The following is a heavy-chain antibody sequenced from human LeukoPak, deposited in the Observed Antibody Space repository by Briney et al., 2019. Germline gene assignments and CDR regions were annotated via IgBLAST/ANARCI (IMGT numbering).Heavy chain of an antibody. Sequence: ASVKVSCKTSGYSFTSQDMHWVRQAPGQRLEWMGWINAGNGNTKYSQEFQGRVTITRDTSASTAYMELSSLRSEDMAVYYCARSGSKAGSINQNWFDPWGQGTLVTVSS. D-gene: IGHD1-26*01. CDR3: ARSGSKAGSINQNWFDP. CDR1: GYSFTSQD. V-gene: IGHV1-3*03. J-gene: IGHJ5*02. CDR2: INAGNGNT.